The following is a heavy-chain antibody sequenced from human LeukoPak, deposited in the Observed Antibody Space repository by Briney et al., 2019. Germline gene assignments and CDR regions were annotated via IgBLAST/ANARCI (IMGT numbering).Heavy chain of an antibody. CDR1: GFTFSSYS. CDR2: ISSSSSYI. J-gene: IGHJ6*03. V-gene: IGHV3-21*01. CDR3: ARDQRFLEWLLLGGIEGQYYYYYMDV. Sequence: GGSLRLSCAASGFTFSSYSMNWVRQAPGKGLEWVSSISSSSSYIYYADSVKGRFTISRDNAKNSLYLQMNSLRAEDTAVYYCARDQRFLEWLLLGGIEGQYYYYYMDVWGKGTTVTVSS. D-gene: IGHD3-3*01.